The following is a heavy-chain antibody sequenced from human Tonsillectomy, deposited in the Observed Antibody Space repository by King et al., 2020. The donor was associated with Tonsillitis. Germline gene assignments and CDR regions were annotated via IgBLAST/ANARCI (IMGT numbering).Heavy chain of an antibody. Sequence: VQLVESGGDLVQPGGSLRLSCAASGFTFSSYDMSWVRQAPGQGLEWVSTISGSGGGTYYADSVKGRFTISRDNSTKTLYLQMNSLRAEDTAVYYCARCYDSSGNYGILDYWGQGTLVTVSS. CDR1: GFTFSSYD. V-gene: IGHV3-23*04. CDR2: ISGSGGGT. J-gene: IGHJ4*02. CDR3: ARCYDSSGNYGILDY. D-gene: IGHD3-22*01.